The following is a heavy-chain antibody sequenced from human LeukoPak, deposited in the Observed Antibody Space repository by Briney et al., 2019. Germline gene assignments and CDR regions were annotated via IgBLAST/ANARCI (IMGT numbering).Heavy chain of an antibody. CDR3: ARGPHGVVVPAAMPNYYYYYMDV. V-gene: IGHV4-34*01. CDR2: INHSGST. CDR1: GGSFSGYY. Sequence: SETLSLTCAVYGGSFSGYYWSWIRQPPGKGLEWIGEINHSGSTNYNPSLKSRVTISVDTSKNQFSLKLSSVTAADTAVYYCARGPHGVVVPAAMPNYYYYYMDVWAKGPRSPSP. J-gene: IGHJ6*03. D-gene: IGHD2-2*01.